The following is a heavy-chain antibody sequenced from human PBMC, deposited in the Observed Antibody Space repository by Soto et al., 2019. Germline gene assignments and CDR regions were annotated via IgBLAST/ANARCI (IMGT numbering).Heavy chain of an antibody. D-gene: IGHD6-13*01. CDR3: VKDESINWYSGHFRH. CDR2: INAGNGNT. J-gene: IGHJ1*01. Sequence: ASVKVSCKASGYTFTSYAMHWVRQAPGQRLKWMGWINAGNGNTKYSQKFQGRFAISRDNAKNSLHLQMNSLSAEDTAFYYCVKDESINWYSGHFRHWGQGTLVTVSS. V-gene: IGHV1-3*01. CDR1: GYTFTSYA.